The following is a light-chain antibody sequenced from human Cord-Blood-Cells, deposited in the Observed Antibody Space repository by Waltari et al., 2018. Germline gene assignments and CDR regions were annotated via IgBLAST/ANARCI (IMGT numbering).Light chain of an antibody. CDR1: QSVSSN. CDR3: QQYNNWPPYT. CDR2: GAS. J-gene: IGKJ2*01. V-gene: IGKV3-15*01. Sequence: EIVMTQSPATLSVSPGERATLSCRASQSVSSNLAWYQQKPGQAPRLLIYGASTSATVIPARFSGSGSGTEFTLTISSLQSEDFAVYYCQQYNNWPPYTFGQGTKLEIK.